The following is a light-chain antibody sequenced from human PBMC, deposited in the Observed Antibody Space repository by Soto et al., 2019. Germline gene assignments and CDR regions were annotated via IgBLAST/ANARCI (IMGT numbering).Light chain of an antibody. CDR3: QQYGSSAPIT. CDR1: QSVTKNH. Sequence: VLTQSPVTLSLSPGERATLSCRASQSVTKNHLNWYQQKPGQAPRLLIYGASIRATGIPDRFSGSGSETDFTLTISRLEPEDFALYYCQQYGSSAPITFGQGTRLEI. J-gene: IGKJ5*01. V-gene: IGKV3-20*01. CDR2: GAS.